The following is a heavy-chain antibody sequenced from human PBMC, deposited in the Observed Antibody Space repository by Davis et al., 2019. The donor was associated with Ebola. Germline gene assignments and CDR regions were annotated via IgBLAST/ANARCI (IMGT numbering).Heavy chain of an antibody. CDR1: GYTFTGYY. D-gene: IGHD4-23*01. V-gene: IGHV1-2*04. Sequence: SVKVSCKPSGYTFTGYYIHWVRQAPGQGLEWMGWINPNSGGTNYAQKFQAWVTMTRDTSISTAYMELSRLRSDDTAVYYCARGDDYGGTEGAFDIWGQGTMVTVSS. J-gene: IGHJ3*02. CDR3: ARGDDYGGTEGAFDI. CDR2: INPNSGGT.